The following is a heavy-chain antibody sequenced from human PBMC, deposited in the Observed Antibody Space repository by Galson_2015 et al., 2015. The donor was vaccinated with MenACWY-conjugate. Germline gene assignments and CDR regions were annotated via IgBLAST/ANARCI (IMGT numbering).Heavy chain of an antibody. Sequence: SLRLSCAASGFTFSNYGMHWVRQAPGKGLEWVAVIWYDGSNKYYSDSVKGRFTISRDNSKNTLCLQMNSLRAEDTAVYYCARTPYTSGRNYYFDYWGQGTLVTVSS. CDR2: IWYDGSNK. J-gene: IGHJ4*02. D-gene: IGHD1-1*01. V-gene: IGHV3-33*01. CDR1: GFTFSNYG. CDR3: ARTPYTSGRNYYFDY.